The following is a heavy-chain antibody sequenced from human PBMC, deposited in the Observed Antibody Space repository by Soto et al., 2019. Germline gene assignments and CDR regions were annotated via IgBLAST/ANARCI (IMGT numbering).Heavy chain of an antibody. CDR1: GSSMNSYH. V-gene: IGHV4-4*07. CDR3: ARGQGVAAAGITWFDP. Sequence: PSETLSLTCTVSGSSMNSYHWSWIRQPAGKGLEWIGHIHSSGSTNYNPSLKSRVKMSVDKSKNQFSLRLMSLTAAETAVYYCARGQGVAAAGITWFDPWGQGTMVTVSS. D-gene: IGHD6-13*01. CDR2: IHSSGST. J-gene: IGHJ5*02.